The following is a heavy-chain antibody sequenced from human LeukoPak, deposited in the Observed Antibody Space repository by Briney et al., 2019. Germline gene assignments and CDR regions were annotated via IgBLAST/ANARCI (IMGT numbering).Heavy chain of an antibody. J-gene: IGHJ4*02. V-gene: IGHV4-59*01. D-gene: IGHD5-24*01. CDR1: GGSMSGFY. Sequence: PSETLSLTCTVSGGSMSGFYWSWIRQPPGKGLEWIGYSYYSGSTNYNPSLKSRVTISVDTSKNQFSLKLSSVTAADTALYYCARGNGYNYYWGQGTLVTVSS. CDR2: SYYSGST. CDR3: ARGNGYNYY.